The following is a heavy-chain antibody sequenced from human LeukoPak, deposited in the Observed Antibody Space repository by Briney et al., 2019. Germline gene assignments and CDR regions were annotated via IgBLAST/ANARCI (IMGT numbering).Heavy chain of an antibody. J-gene: IGHJ5*02. V-gene: IGHV1-46*01. CDR1: GYTFTSYY. CDR3: ARDRDLASGYYSWFDP. D-gene: IGHD3-22*01. CDR2: INPSGGST. Sequence: ASVKVSCKASGYTFTSYYMHWVRQAPGQGLEWMGLINPSGGSTSYAQKFQGRVTMTRDTSTSTVYMELSSLRSEDTAVYYCARDRDLASGYYSWFDPWGQGTLVTVSS.